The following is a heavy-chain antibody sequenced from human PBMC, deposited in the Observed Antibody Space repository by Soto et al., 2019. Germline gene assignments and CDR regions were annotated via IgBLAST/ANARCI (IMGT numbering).Heavy chain of an antibody. CDR2: ISGSADNT. D-gene: IGHD6-19*01. V-gene: IGHV3-23*01. J-gene: IGHJ4*02. CDR1: GFTFSSYG. Sequence: PGGSLRLSCAASGFTFSSYGMSWVRQAPGKGLEWVSVISGSADNTYNADSVKGRFTISRDNSKNTLHLLMNGLRAEDTAVYYCAKTGGSGWHFAYWGQGTLVTVSS. CDR3: AKTGGSGWHFAY.